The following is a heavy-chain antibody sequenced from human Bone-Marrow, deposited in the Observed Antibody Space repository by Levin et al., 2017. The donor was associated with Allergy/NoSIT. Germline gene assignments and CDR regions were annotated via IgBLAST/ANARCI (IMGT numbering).Heavy chain of an antibody. Sequence: SGPTLVKPTQTLTLTCTFSGFSLRTSGVSVAWIRQPPGKALEYLALIYWDDDKRYSPSLKSRLIITKDTSKNQVVLTMTNMDPVDTATYYCAHRESGYAINHFDYWGQGTPVTVSS. D-gene: IGHD5-12*01. CDR1: GFSLRTSGVS. J-gene: IGHJ4*02. CDR2: IYWDDDK. CDR3: AHRESGYAINHFDY. V-gene: IGHV2-5*02.